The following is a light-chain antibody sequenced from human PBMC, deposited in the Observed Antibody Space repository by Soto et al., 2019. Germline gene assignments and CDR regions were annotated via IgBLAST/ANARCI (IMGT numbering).Light chain of an antibody. Sequence: DIQMTQSPFSLSASVVDRVTITCRASQSISSYLNWYQQKPGKAPKLLIDAASSLQSGVPSRFSGSGSGTDFTLTISSLQPEDFATYYCQQSYSTPLTFGGGTKVDIK. CDR2: AAS. CDR1: QSISSY. CDR3: QQSYSTPLT. V-gene: IGKV1-39*01. J-gene: IGKJ4*01.